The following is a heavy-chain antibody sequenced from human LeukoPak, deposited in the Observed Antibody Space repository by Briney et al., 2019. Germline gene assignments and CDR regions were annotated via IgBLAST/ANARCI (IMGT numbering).Heavy chain of an antibody. J-gene: IGHJ4*02. D-gene: IGHD2-21*02. Sequence: GASVKVSCKASGYTFTSYYMHWVRQAPGQGLEWMGWINPNSGGTNYAQKFQGRVTMTRDTSISTAYMELSRLRSDDTAVYYCARVRGVTAIPYYFDYWGQGTLVTVSS. CDR3: ARVRGVTAIPYYFDY. CDR1: GYTFTSYY. CDR2: INPNSGGT. V-gene: IGHV1-2*02.